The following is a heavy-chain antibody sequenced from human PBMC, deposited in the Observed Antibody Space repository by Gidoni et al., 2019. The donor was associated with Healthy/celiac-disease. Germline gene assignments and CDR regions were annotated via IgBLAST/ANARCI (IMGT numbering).Heavy chain of an antibody. CDR1: GGSISSGVYY. D-gene: IGHD3-3*01. J-gene: IGHJ4*02. CDR2: IYYSGST. Sequence: QVQLQESGPGLVTPSQTLSLTCTVSGGSISSGVYYWSWIRQHPGKGLEWIGYIYYSGSTYYNPSLKSRVTISVDTSKNQFSLKLSSVTAADTAVYYCARGDFWSGYYDPFDYWGQGTLVTVSS. V-gene: IGHV4-31*03. CDR3: ARGDFWSGYYDPFDY.